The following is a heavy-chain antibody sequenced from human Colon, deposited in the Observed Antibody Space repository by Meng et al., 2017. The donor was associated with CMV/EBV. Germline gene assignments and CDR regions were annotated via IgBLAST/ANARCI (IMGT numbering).Heavy chain of an antibody. J-gene: IGHJ4*02. D-gene: IGHD2-15*01. Sequence: GSLRLSCTVSGGSISATTGHYWGWIRQPPGKGLEWVASIDYGGSSYFNPSLSSRVSISLDPSTNQISLELRSLTAADTAVYYCARDRISLSSRPLDFWGQGALVTVSS. V-gene: IGHV4-39*07. CDR1: GGSISATTGHY. CDR2: IDYGGSS. CDR3: ARDRISLSSRPLDF.